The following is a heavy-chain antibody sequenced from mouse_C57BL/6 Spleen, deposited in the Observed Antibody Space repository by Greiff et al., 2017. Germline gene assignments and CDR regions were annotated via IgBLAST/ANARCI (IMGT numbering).Heavy chain of an antibody. J-gene: IGHJ3*01. V-gene: IGHV5-6*01. CDR3: ARERGFAY. Sequence: EVQLVESGGDLVKPGGSLILSCAASGFTFSSYGMSWVRQTPDKRLEWVATISSGGSYTYYPDSVKGRFTISRDNAKNTLYLQMSSLKSEDTAMYYCARERGFAYWGQGTLVTVSA. CDR2: ISSGGSYT. CDR1: GFTFSSYG.